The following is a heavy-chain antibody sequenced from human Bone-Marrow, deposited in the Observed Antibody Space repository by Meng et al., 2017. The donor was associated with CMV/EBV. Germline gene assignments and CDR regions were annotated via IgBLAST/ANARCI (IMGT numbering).Heavy chain of an antibody. CDR2: ISGSGGST. D-gene: IGHD3-3*01. V-gene: IGHV3-23*01. J-gene: IGHJ4*02. CDR3: AKDQDITIFGVVTDGFDY. Sequence: GESLKISCAASGFTFSSYAMSWVRQAPGKGLEWVSAISGSGGSTYYADSVKGRFTISRDNSKNTLYLQMNSLRAEDTAVYYCAKDQDITIFGVVTDGFDYWGQGKLVTVSS. CDR1: GFTFSSYA.